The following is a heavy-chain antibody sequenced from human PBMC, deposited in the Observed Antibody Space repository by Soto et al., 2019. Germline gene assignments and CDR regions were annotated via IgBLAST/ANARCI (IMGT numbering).Heavy chain of an antibody. CDR1: GGSISSSNW. CDR3: ASFNMITFGGVIVP. V-gene: IGHV4-4*02. CDR2: IYHSGST. Sequence: QVQLQESGPGLVKPSGTLSLTCAVSGGSISSSNWWSWVRQPPVKWLEWIGEIYHSGSTNYNPSLKSRVTISVDKSKNQFSLKLSSVTAAETAVYYWASFNMITFGGVIVPWGQGTLVTVSS. D-gene: IGHD3-16*02. J-gene: IGHJ5*02.